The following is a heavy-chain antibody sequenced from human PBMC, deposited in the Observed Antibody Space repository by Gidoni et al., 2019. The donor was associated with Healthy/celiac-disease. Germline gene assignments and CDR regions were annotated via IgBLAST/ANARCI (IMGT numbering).Heavy chain of an antibody. D-gene: IGHD6-19*01. Sequence: QVQLQASGSGLVKPSETLSLTCTVSGGSVSSGSSYWSWIRQPPGKGLEWIGYIYYSGSTNYNPSLKSRVTISVDTSKNQFSLKLSSVTAADTAVYYCARDRSVQWLVGGIQGVDVWGQGTTVTVSS. CDR1: GGSVSSGSSY. V-gene: IGHV4-61*01. CDR3: ARDRSVQWLVGGIQGVDV. J-gene: IGHJ6*02. CDR2: IYYSGST.